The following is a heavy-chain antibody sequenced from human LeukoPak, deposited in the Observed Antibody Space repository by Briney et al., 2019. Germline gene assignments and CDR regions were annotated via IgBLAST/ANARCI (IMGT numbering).Heavy chain of an antibody. CDR1: GYTFTSYG. D-gene: IGHD2-15*01. Sequence: ASVKVSCKASGYTFTSYGFSWVRQAPGQGLEWMGWISAYNANTNYAQKLQGRVSMTTDTSTSTAYMELRSLSSDDTAMYYCVRHRYCSWITWPRPGQYYFDYWGQGTLVTVSS. CDR3: VRHRYCSWITWPRPGQYYFDY. J-gene: IGHJ4*02. CDR2: ISAYNANT. V-gene: IGHV1-18*01.